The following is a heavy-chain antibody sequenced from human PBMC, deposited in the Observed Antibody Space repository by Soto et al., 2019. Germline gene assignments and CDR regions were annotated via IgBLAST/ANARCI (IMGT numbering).Heavy chain of an antibody. CDR2: ISGSGGGT. V-gene: IGHV3-23*01. J-gene: IGHJ6*02. Sequence: GGSLRLSCAASGFSFSSFAMSLVRQAPGKGLEWVSSISGSGGGTYCADSVKGRFTISRDNSKNTLYLQINSLRAEDTAVYYCAKHGGYYRSGRYYRSYSYYGMDVWGQGTTVTASS. CDR1: GFSFSSFA. D-gene: IGHD3-10*01. CDR3: AKHGGYYRSGRYYRSYSYYGMDV.